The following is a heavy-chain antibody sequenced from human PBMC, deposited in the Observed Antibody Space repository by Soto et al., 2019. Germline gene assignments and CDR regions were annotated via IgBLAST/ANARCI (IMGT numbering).Heavy chain of an antibody. V-gene: IGHV1-69*01. Sequence: VSCKASGGTFSSYAISWVRQAPGQGLEWMGGIIPIFGTANYAQKFQGRVTITADDSTSTAYMELSSLRSEDTAVYFCARRGATGYYYYGMNVWGKGTTVTVSS. D-gene: IGHD3-10*01. CDR1: GGTFSSYA. CDR2: IIPIFGTA. CDR3: ARRGATGYYYYGMNV. J-gene: IGHJ6*04.